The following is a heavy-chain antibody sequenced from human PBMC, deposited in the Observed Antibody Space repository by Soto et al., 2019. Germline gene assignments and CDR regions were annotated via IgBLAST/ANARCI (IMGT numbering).Heavy chain of an antibody. D-gene: IGHD1-26*01. CDR3: AKDPAAIVGATDWFDP. CDR1: GFIFSSYA. J-gene: IGHJ5*02. Sequence: EVQLLESGGGLVQPGGSLRLSCAASGFIFSSYAMSWVRQAPGKGLEWVSAISGSGGSTYYADSVKGRFTISRDNSKNTLYLQMNSLRAEDTAVYYRAKDPAAIVGATDWFDPWGQGTLVTVSS. CDR2: ISGSGGST. V-gene: IGHV3-23*01.